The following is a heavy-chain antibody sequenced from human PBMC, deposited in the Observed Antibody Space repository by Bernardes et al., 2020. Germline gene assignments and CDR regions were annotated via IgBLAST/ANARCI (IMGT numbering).Heavy chain of an antibody. V-gene: IGHV3-53*01. CDR2: IYSGGNT. D-gene: IGHD1-7*01. J-gene: IGHJ4*02. CDR3: AKEGNYVQPFFDY. CDR1: GFTVSNSY. Sequence: GGSLRLSCAVSGFTVSNSYMSWVRQAPGKGLEWVSVIYSGGNTDYADSVKGRFTFSRDNSKNTLYLQMNSLRAEDTAVYYCAKEGNYVQPFFDYWGQGTLVTVSS.